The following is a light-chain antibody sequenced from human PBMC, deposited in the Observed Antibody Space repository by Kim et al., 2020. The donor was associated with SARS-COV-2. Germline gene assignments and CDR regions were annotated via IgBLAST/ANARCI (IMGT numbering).Light chain of an antibody. CDR2: DVT. CDR3: SSYAGRNDLV. V-gene: IGLV2-8*01. CDR1: SSDVGRSNY. Sequence: GQSVDVSSTGTSSDVGRSNYVSWYQHPPGRAPKLIIYDVTKRPTGVPDRFSGSKSGNTASLTVSGLQAEDEADYYCSSYAGRNDLVFGGGTQLTVL. J-gene: IGLJ2*01.